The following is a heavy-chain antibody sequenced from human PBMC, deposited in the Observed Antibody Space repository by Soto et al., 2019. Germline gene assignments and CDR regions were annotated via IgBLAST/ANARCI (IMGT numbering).Heavy chain of an antibody. D-gene: IGHD3-10*01. CDR2: INHSGST. Sequence: QVQLQQWGAGLLKPSETLSLTCAVYGGSFSGYYWSWIRQPPGKGLEWIGEINHSGSTNYNPSLKSRVTISVDTSKNQFSLKLSSVTAADTAVYYCNFGDYYGSGEPTHYGMDVW. CDR3: NFGDYYGSGEPTHYGMDV. V-gene: IGHV4-34*01. CDR1: GGSFSGYY. J-gene: IGHJ6*01.